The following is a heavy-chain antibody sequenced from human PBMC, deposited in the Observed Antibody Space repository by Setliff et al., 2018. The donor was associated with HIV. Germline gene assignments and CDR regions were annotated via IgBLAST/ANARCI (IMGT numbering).Heavy chain of an antibody. Sequence: PSETLSLTCAVYGGSFSGSYWSWIRQPPGKGLEWIGGLNYDGVTNHNPSLKSRVTISVEASKIQWSLKLNSVTAADTAIYYCARHVVALGIVVLPAGALDFWGPGTLVTVSS. CDR2: LNYDGVT. J-gene: IGHJ4*02. D-gene: IGHD2-2*01. V-gene: IGHV4-34*01. CDR3: ARHVVALGIVVLPAGALDF. CDR1: GGSFSGSY.